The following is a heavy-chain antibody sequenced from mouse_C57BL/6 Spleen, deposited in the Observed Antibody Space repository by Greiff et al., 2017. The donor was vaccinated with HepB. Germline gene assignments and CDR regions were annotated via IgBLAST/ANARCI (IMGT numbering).Heavy chain of an antibody. Sequence: DVKLVESGGGLVKPGGSLKLSCAASGFTFSDYGMHWVRQAPEKGLEWVAYISSGSSTIYYADTVKGRFTISRDNAKNTLFLQMTSLRSEDTAMYYCARVYYDYTYAMDYWGQGTSVTVSS. CDR3: ARVYYDYTYAMDY. CDR1: GFTFSDYG. D-gene: IGHD2-4*01. J-gene: IGHJ4*01. V-gene: IGHV5-17*01. CDR2: ISSGSSTI.